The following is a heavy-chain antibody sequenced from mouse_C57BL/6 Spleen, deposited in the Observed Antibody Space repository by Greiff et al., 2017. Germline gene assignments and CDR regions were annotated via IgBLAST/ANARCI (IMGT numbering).Heavy chain of an antibody. CDR1: GYTFTSYT. CDR3: ARSDYGSSYGYFDD. V-gene: IGHV1-4*01. J-gene: IGHJ1*03. D-gene: IGHD1-1*01. Sequence: QVQLQQSGAELARPAPSVTMSCTASGYTFTSYTMHWVKQWPGQGLEWIGYISPSSGYPKYNQKFKEEATLAGDKSASTAYMQLSSLTSEDSAVYYCARSDYGSSYGYFDDWGTGTTVTVSS. CDR2: ISPSSGYP.